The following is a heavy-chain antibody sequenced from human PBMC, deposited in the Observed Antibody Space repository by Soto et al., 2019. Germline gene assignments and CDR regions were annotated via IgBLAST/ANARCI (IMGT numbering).Heavy chain of an antibody. J-gene: IGHJ3*02. D-gene: IGHD6-13*01. CDR1: GFTFSNYW. CDR2: IKRDGSEG. V-gene: IGHV3-7*05. Sequence: QLVESGGGLVQPGGSLRLSCAASGFTFSNYWMTWVRQAPGKGLEWVANIKRDGSEGCYLDSVRGRFTVSRDNAKNSLFLQMNSLRAEDTALYYCARDVSPGSSGWYFDAFDIWGQGTMVTVSS. CDR3: ARDVSPGSSGWYFDAFDI.